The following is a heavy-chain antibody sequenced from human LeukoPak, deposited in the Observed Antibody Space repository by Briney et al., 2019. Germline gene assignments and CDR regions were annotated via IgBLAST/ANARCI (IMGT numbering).Heavy chain of an antibody. CDR3: ATFSSSWFFDH. D-gene: IGHD6-13*01. V-gene: IGHV4-4*07. CDR2: IYISGST. CDR1: GGSISNYY. J-gene: IGHJ4*02. Sequence: SETVSLTCTVSGGSISNYYWSWIRQPAGKGLEWIGHIYISGSTNYNPSLKSRVTMSVEKSKSQFSLKLSSVAAADTAVYYCATFSSSWFFDHWGQGTLVTVSS.